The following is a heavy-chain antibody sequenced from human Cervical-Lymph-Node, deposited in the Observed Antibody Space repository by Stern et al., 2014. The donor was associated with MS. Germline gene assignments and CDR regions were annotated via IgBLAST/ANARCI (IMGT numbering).Heavy chain of an antibody. CDR3: ARDGYSYSQARY. V-gene: IGHV1-18*01. J-gene: IGHJ4*02. D-gene: IGHD5-18*01. CDR1: GYTFTDYG. Sequence: VHLVESGTEVKKPGASVKVSCKASGYTFTDYGITWVRQAPGQGLEWMGWISALNGNTNYAQKLQGRVTMTTDTSTSTAYMELRSLRSDDTAVYYCARDGYSYSQARYWGQGTLVTVSS. CDR2: ISALNGNT.